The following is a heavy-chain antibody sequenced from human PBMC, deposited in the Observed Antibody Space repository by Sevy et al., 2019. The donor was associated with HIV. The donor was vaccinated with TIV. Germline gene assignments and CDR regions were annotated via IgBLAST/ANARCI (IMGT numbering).Heavy chain of an antibody. CDR1: GFTFSSYS. J-gene: IGHJ5*02. CDR2: ISSSSSYI. CDR3: ARDMNPIAVAGTSWFDP. Sequence: GGSLRLSCAASGFTFSSYSMNWVRQAPGNGLEWVSSISSSSSYIYYADSVKGRFTISRDNAKNSLYLQMNSLRAEDTAVYYCARDMNPIAVAGTSWFDPWGQGTLVTVSS. D-gene: IGHD6-19*01. V-gene: IGHV3-21*01.